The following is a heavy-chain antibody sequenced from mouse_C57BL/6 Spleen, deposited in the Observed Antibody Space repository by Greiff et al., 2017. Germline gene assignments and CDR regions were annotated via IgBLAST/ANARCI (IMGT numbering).Heavy chain of an antibody. CDR1: GYTFTSYG. D-gene: IGHD1-1*01. CDR2: IYPRSGNT. CDR3: ARDTTVVASEAMDY. Sequence: QVQLKQSGAELARPGASVKLSCKASGYTFTSYGISWVKQRTGQGLEWIGEIYPRSGNTYYNEKFKGKATLTADKSSSTAYMELRSLTSEDSAVYFCARDTTVVASEAMDYWGQGTSVTVSS. V-gene: IGHV1-81*01. J-gene: IGHJ4*01.